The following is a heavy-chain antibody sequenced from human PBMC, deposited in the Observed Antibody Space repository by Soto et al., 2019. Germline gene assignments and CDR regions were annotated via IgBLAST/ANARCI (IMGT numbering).Heavy chain of an antibody. CDR1: GFTFSSYG. J-gene: IGHJ4*02. CDR2: IWYDGSNK. D-gene: IGHD3-22*01. V-gene: IGHV3-33*01. Sequence: PGGSLRLSCAASGFTFSSYGMHWVRQAPGKGLVWVAVIWYDGSNKYYADSVKGRFTISRDNSKNTRYLQMNSLRAEDTAVYYCARENVADSSGTFDYWGQGALVTLAS. CDR3: ARENVADSSGTFDY.